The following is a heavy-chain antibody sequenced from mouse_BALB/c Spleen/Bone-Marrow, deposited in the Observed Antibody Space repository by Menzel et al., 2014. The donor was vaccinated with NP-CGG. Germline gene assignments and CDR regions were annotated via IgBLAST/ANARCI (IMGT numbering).Heavy chain of an antibody. CDR3: ARGDVGNGYDS. J-gene: IGHJ2*01. CDR1: GFSLSSYA. Sequence: LEESGGRLVTPGTPLTLTCTVSGFSLSSYAMGWVRQAPGKGLEWFGIISRGGTTYYASWAKGRFTISKTSTTVDLKITSPTTEDTATYFCARGDVGNGYDSWGQGILVTVSS. V-gene: IGHV5-6-5*01. CDR2: ISRGGTT. D-gene: IGHD2-2*01.